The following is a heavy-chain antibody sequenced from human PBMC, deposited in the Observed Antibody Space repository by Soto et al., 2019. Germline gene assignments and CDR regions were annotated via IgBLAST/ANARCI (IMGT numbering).Heavy chain of an antibody. CDR2: ISYDGNNK. V-gene: IGHV3-30*18. D-gene: IGHD1-26*01. CDR1: GFTFSSYG. CDR3: AKNSKPGELLASLDC. J-gene: IGHJ4*02. Sequence: QVQLVESGGGVVQPGRSLRLSCAASGFTFSSYGMHWVRQAPGKGLEWVAVISYDGNNKYYADSVKGRFTIARDNSKNTLHLQMNSLRAEDTAVYYCAKNSKPGELLASLDCWGQGTLVTVSS.